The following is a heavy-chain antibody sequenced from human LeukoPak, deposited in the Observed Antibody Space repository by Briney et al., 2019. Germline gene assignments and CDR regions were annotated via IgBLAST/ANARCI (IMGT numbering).Heavy chain of an antibody. CDR1: GGSFSGYY. Sequence: PSETLSLTCAVYGGSFSGYYWSWIRQPPGKGLEWIGEINHSGSTNYNPSLKSRVTISVDTSKNQFSLKLSSVTAADTAVYYCPKSNGYGLIAIWGKGPMVTVS. CDR3: PKSNGYGLIAI. CDR2: INHSGST. J-gene: IGHJ3*02. V-gene: IGHV4-34*01. D-gene: IGHD3-10*01.